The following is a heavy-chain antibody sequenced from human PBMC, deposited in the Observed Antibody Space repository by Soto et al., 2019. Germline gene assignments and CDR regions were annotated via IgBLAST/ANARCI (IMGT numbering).Heavy chain of an antibody. CDR2: INPSGGST. Sequence: QVQLVQSGAEVKKPGASVTVSCKASGYTFTSYYIHWVRQATGQGLEWMGIINPSGGSTSYAQKFQGRVTMTRDTSTSTVYMEVSGLRSEHTAVYYCARDQEPSTLYYDYYYMDGWGKGTTVTVSS. CDR1: GYTFTSYY. V-gene: IGHV1-46*03. CDR3: ARDQEPSTLYYDYYYMDG. J-gene: IGHJ6*03.